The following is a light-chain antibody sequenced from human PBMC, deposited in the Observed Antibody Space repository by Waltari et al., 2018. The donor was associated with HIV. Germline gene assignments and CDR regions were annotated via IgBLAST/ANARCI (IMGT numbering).Light chain of an antibody. CDR3: QQYNTWPLT. CDR1: RSVGSG. J-gene: IGKJ1*01. V-gene: IGKV3-15*01. CDR2: GAS. Sequence: EVVMTQSPATLLESPGKTANLSCRASRSVGSGLAWYHQQPGRGPRLLIDGASSRASDVPPTFSGSGAGTDFSLSISSLRSDDLGIYYCQQYNTWPLTFGRGTTVEIK.